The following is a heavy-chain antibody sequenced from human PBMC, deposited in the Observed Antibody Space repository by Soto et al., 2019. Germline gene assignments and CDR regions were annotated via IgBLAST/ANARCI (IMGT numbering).Heavy chain of an antibody. Sequence: QVQLVQSGAEVKKPGSSVKVSCKASGGTFSSYTISWVRQAPGQGLEWMGRIIPILGIANYAQKFQGRVTIXXDXSXXTAYMELSSQRSEDTAVYYCARDLETTVTTYGMDVWGQGTTVTVSS. V-gene: IGHV1-69*08. D-gene: IGHD4-17*01. CDR2: IIPILGIA. J-gene: IGHJ6*02. CDR3: ARDLETTVTTYGMDV. CDR1: GGTFSSYT.